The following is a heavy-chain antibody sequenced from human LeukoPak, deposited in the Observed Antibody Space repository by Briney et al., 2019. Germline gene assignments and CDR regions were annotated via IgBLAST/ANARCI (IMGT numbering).Heavy chain of an antibody. V-gene: IGHV4-34*01. D-gene: IGHD3-10*01. CDR2: INHSGST. Sequence: SETLSLTCAVYGGSFSGYYWSWIRQPPGKGLEWIGEINHSGSTNYNPSLKSRVTISVDTSKNQFSLKLSSVTAADTAVYYRARGLPLITIPRFGRGYMDVWGKGTTVTVSS. CDR1: GGSFSGYY. J-gene: IGHJ6*03. CDR3: ARGLPLITIPRFGRGYMDV.